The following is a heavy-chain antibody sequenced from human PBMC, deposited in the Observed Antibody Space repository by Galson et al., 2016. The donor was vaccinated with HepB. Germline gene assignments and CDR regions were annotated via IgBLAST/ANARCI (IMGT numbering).Heavy chain of an antibody. J-gene: IGHJ4*02. CDR2: ISAYNGNT. CDR3: ARSHSGYNFGASDY. D-gene: IGHD5-12*01. V-gene: IGHV1-18*01. Sequence: SVKVSCKASGYTFTSYGISWVRQAPGQGLEWMGWISAYNGNTNYAQKFQGRVTMTTDTSTNTAYMELRSLKSDDTAVYYCARSHSGYNFGASDYWGQGTLVTVTS. CDR1: GYTFTSYG.